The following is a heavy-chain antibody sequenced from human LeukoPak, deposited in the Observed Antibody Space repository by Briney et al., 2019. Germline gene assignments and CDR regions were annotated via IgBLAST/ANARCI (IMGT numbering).Heavy chain of an antibody. CDR1: GGSISSNSYY. CDR2: IYYSGST. CDR3: ARDDLQLVRRLGRNTEYYYYYYMDV. V-gene: IGHV4-39*02. Sequence: SETLSLTCAVSGGSISSNSYYWGWIRQPPGKGLEWIGSIYYSGSTYYNPSLKSRVTISVDTSKNQFSMQLNSVTPEDTAVYYCARDDLQLVRRLGRNTEYYYYYYMDVWGKGTTVTVSS. J-gene: IGHJ6*03. D-gene: IGHD6-13*01.